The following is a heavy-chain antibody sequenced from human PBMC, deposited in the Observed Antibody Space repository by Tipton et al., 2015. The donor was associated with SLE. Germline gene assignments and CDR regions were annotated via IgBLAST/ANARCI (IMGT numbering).Heavy chain of an antibody. V-gene: IGHV3-9*01. Sequence: RSLRLSCAASGFTFENYAMHWVRQAPGKGLEWVSGISWNSGSIGYADSVKGRFTISRDNAKDSLYLQMNSLRAEDTAVYYCARELGSLDRLGYDGFDVWGQGTTVTVSS. D-gene: IGHD1-26*01. CDR1: GFTFENYA. J-gene: IGHJ3*01. CDR3: ARELGSLDRLGYDGFDV. CDR2: ISWNSGSI.